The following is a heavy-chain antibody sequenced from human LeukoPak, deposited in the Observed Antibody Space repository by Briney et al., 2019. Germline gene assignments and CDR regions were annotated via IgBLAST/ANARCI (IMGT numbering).Heavy chain of an antibody. CDR3: AKDREIVGATLYYFDY. V-gene: IGHV3-30*02. CDR1: GFTFSSYG. Sequence: GGSLRLSCAASGFTFSSYGMHWVRQAPGKGLEWVAFIRYDGSNKYYADSVKGRFTISRDNSKNTLYLQMNSLRAEDTAVYYCAKDREIVGATLYYFDYWGQGTLVTVSS. CDR2: IRYDGSNK. J-gene: IGHJ4*02. D-gene: IGHD1-26*01.